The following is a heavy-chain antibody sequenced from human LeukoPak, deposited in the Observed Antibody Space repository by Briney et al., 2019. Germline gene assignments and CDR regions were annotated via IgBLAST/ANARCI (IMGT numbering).Heavy chain of an antibody. CDR1: GGSISSYY. CDR3: ARVRITGTTTAFDY. J-gene: IGHJ4*02. D-gene: IGHD1-7*01. CDR2: IYYSGST. Sequence: KPSETLSLTRTVSGGSISSYYWSWIRQPPGKGLEWIGYIYYSGSTNYNPSLKSRVTISVDTSKNQFSLKLSSVTAADTAVYYCARVRITGTTTAFDYWGQGTLVTVSS. V-gene: IGHV4-59*01.